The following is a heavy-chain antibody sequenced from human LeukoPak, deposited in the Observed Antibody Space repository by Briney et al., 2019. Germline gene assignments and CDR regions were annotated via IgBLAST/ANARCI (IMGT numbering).Heavy chain of an antibody. CDR1: GYTFTSYD. V-gene: IGHV1-8*01. CDR2: MNPNSGNT. D-gene: IGHD3-10*01. Sequence: GASVKVSCKASGYTFTSYDINWVRQATGQGLEWMGWMNPNSGNTGYAQKFQGRVTMTRNTSISTAYMELSSLRSEDTAVYYCARRSGSYPGFEYWGQGTLVTVSS. J-gene: IGHJ4*02. CDR3: ARRSGSYPGFEY.